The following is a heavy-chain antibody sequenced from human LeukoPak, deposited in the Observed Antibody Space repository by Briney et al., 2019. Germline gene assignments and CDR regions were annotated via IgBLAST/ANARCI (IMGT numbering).Heavy chain of an antibody. CDR3: ARRGDYGRYWYFDL. CDR2: ISHSGST. Sequence: SETLSLTCAVYGGSFSGYYWSWIRQPPGKGLEWIGEISHSGSTNYNPSLKSRVTISVDTSKNQFSLKLSSVTAADTAVYYCARRGDYGRYWYFDLWGRGTLVTVSS. CDR1: GGSFSGYY. V-gene: IGHV4-34*01. D-gene: IGHD4-17*01. J-gene: IGHJ2*01.